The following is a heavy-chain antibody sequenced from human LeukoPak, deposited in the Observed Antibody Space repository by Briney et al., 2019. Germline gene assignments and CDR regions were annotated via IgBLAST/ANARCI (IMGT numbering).Heavy chain of an antibody. D-gene: IGHD3-10*01. Sequence: GGSLRLSCAASGFTFSSYGMSWVRRAPGKGLEWVSAIGGRDGSTYYADSVKGRFTISRDNSKNTLYVQMNSLRAEDTAVYYCAKGHYYGSGSLDYWGQGTLVTVSS. V-gene: IGHV3-23*01. CDR1: GFTFSSYG. CDR2: IGGRDGST. CDR3: AKGHYYGSGSLDY. J-gene: IGHJ4*02.